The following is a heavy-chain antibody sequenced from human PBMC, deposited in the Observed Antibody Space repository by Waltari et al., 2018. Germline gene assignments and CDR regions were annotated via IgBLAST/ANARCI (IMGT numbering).Heavy chain of an antibody. CDR1: GFSIRDYY. J-gene: IGHJ6*02. Sequence: EVQVVESGGALVQPGGSLRLSCAVSGFSIRDYYMDWVRQAPGKGLEWICRTRNRANSYVAQYAASVKGRFTISRDDSENSVYLQMDSLTTEDTAVYYCSRVVPAAIAKYYGMDVWGQGTTVTVSS. CDR2: TRNRANSYVA. V-gene: IGHV3-72*01. CDR3: SRVVPAAIAKYYGMDV. D-gene: IGHD2-2*01.